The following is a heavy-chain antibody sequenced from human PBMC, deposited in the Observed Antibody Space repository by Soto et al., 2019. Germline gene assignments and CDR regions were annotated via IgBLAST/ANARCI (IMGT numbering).Heavy chain of an antibody. CDR3: ARLSDCTNDVCYFGSNWFDP. V-gene: IGHV4-59*08. CDR2: IYYSGST. D-gene: IGHD2-8*01. CDR1: GGSISSYY. J-gene: IGHJ5*02. Sequence: PSETLSLTCTVSGGSISSYYGSWIRQTTGKGLEWIGYIYYSGSTNYNPSLKSRVTISVDTSKNQFSLKLSSVTAADTAVYYCARLSDCTNDVCYFGSNWFDPWGQGTLVTVSS.